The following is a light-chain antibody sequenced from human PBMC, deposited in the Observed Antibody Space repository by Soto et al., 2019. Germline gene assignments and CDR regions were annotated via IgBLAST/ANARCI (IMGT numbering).Light chain of an antibody. CDR3: AAWDDSLNGLV. CDR2: DNN. CDR1: TSNIGSNI. V-gene: IGLV1-44*01. J-gene: IGLJ3*02. Sequence: QSVLTQPPSASGTPGQRITISCSGRTSNIGSNIVAWYQHLPGTAPKLLIYDNNQRPSGVPDRFFGSKSGTSASLVISGLQPDDESHYYCAAWDDSLNGLVFGGGTKLTVL.